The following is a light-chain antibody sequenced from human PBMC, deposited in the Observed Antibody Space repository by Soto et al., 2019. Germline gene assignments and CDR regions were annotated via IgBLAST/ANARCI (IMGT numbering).Light chain of an antibody. J-gene: IGKJ4*01. CDR3: QQYNNWPCAT. Sequence: EIVMTQSPATLSVSPGERATLSCRASQSVSSNLAWYQQKPGQAPRLLIYGASTRATGIPARFSGSGSGTEFNLTISSLQSEDFGVYYCQQYNNWPCATFGGGTKVDIK. CDR1: QSVSSN. V-gene: IGKV3-15*01. CDR2: GAS.